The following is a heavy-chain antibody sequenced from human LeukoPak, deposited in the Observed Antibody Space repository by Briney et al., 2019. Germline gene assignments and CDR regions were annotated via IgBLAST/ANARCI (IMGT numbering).Heavy chain of an antibody. CDR2: IYSGGST. D-gene: IGHD3-10*01. CDR3: ARNYYGSGSYDY. J-gene: IGHJ4*02. V-gene: IGHV3-66*01. CDR1: GXTVSSNY. Sequence: PGGSLRLSCAASGXTVSSNYMSWVRQAPGKGLEWVSVIYSGGSTYYADSVKGRFTISRDNSKNTLYLQMNSLRAEDTPVYYCARNYYGSGSYDYWGQGTLVTVSS.